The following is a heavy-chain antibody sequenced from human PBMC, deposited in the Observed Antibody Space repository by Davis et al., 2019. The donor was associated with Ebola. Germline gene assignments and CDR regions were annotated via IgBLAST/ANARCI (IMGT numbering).Heavy chain of an antibody. Sequence: GESLKISCAASGFTFSSYTMSWVRQAPGKGLQWVSSISDSGGSTYYADSVKGRFTISRDNSKNTLYLQMNSLRAEDTAIYYCAKRLGPTLSLNYGMDVWGQGTTVTVS. CDR2: ISDSGGST. J-gene: IGHJ6*02. CDR1: GFTFSSYT. V-gene: IGHV3-23*01. D-gene: IGHD1-26*01. CDR3: AKRLGPTLSLNYGMDV.